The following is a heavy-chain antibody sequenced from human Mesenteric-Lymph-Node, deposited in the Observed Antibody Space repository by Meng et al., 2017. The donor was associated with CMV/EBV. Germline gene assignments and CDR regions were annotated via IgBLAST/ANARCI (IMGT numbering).Heavy chain of an antibody. V-gene: IGHV3-21*01. CDR3: ARDGNKYYDFWSGAGNAFDI. CDR1: SYD. D-gene: IGHD3-3*01. J-gene: IGHJ3*02. CDR2: ISSSSSYI. Sequence: SYDMHWVRQAPGKGLEWVSSISSSSSYIYYADSVKGRFTISRDNAKNSLYLQMNSLRAEDTAVYYCARDGNKYYDFWSGAGNAFDIWGQGTMVTVSS.